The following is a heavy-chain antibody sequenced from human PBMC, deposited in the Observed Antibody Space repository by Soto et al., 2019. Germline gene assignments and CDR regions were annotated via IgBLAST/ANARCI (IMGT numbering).Heavy chain of an antibody. CDR3: ARERGGYGLFDS. J-gene: IGHJ4*02. CDR1: VGSISNAAYS. Sequence: TSETLSLTCTVSVGSISNAAYSWSWIRQPPGKGLEWIGYIYPSGMPFYNPSLRSRVTISIDRSNDQFSLNLKSVTAADTAVYYCARERGGYGLFDSWGQGTLVTVSS. CDR2: IYPSGMP. D-gene: IGHD5-18*01. V-gene: IGHV4-30-2*01.